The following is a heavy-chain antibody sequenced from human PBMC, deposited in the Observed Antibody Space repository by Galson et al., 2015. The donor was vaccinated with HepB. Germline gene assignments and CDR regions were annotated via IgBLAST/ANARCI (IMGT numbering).Heavy chain of an antibody. J-gene: IGHJ4*02. CDR1: GFNVNSNY. CDR3: TRGRGTTGRHYFDN. D-gene: IGHD3-16*01. CDR2: IYGGGTT. V-gene: IGHV3-53*05. Sequence: SLRLSCAASGFNVNSNYLSWVRQAPGKGLEWVSRIYGGGTTKYVDSVKGRFTISRDSSKNTVYLQMNRLRRDDTAVYYCTRGRGTTGRHYFDNWGQGTLVAVSS.